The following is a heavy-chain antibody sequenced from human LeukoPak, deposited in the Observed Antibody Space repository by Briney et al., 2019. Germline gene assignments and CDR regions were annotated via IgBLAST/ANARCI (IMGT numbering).Heavy chain of an antibody. Sequence: GASVKVSCKASGYTFTSYGISWVRQAPGQGLEWMGWISAYNGNTNYAQKLQGRVTMTTDTSTSTAYMELRSLRSDDTAVYYCAREGGYSSSPGSYYYYYMDVWGKGTTVTVSS. D-gene: IGHD6-6*01. V-gene: IGHV1-18*01. CDR2: ISAYNGNT. CDR1: GYTFTSYG. CDR3: AREGGYSSSPGSYYYYYMDV. J-gene: IGHJ6*03.